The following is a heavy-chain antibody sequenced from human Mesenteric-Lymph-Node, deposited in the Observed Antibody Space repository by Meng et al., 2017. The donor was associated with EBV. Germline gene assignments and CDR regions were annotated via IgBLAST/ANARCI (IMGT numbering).Heavy chain of an antibody. J-gene: IGHJ4*02. V-gene: IGHV4-39*07. CDR3: ASVGYSESYYADY. Sequence: QLQPQESGPGLVKPSETLSLTCTVSGGSIRSSSYFWGWIRQPPGKGLEWMGSVYYTGSTYYNLSLKSRVIISVDTSENQFSLRLSSVTAADTAVYYCASVGYSESYYADYWGQGTLVTVSS. CDR2: VYYTGST. CDR1: GGSIRSSSYF. D-gene: IGHD5-12*01.